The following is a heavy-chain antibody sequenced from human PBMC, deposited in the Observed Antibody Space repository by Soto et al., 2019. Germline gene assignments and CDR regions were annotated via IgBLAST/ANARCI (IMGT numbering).Heavy chain of an antibody. CDR2: INHSGST. Sequence: SETLSLTCAVYGGSFSGYYWSWIRQPPGKGLEWIGEINHSGSTNYNPSLKSRVTISADTSKNQFPLKLSSVTAADTAVYYCARGAGMVRTRKIDYWGQGTLVTVSS. CDR1: GGSFSGYY. J-gene: IGHJ4*02. CDR3: ARGAGMVRTRKIDY. D-gene: IGHD3-10*01. V-gene: IGHV4-34*01.